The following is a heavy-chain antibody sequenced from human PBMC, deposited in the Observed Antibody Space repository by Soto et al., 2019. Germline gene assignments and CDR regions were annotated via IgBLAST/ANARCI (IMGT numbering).Heavy chain of an antibody. J-gene: IGHJ4*02. CDR1: GFTLRTSG. V-gene: IGHV3-30*18. D-gene: IGHD6-25*01. CDR2: ISHAGSNQ. Sequence: QVQLVESGGGVVQPGGSLSLSCVASGFTLRTSGMHWVRQPPSKGLEWGAVISHAGSNQFYEESVKGRVTIFRDNSKNLLYLQMNSLRADDSAVYFCAKDSSAAFDYWGQGTVVTVS. CDR3: AKDSSAAFDY.